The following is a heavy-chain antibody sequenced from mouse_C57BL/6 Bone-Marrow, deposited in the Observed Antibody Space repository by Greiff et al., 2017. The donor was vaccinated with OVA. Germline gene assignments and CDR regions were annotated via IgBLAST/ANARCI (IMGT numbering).Heavy chain of an antibody. CDR2: ISDGGSYT. CDR3: AREEIPYYYDY. Sequence: EVQLQESGGGLVKPGGSLKLSCAASGFTFSSYAMSWVRQTPEKRLEWVATISDGGSYTYYPDNVKGRFTISRDNAKNNLYLQMSHLKSEDTAMDYCAREEIPYYYDYWGQGTTLTVSS. CDR1: GFTFSSYA. V-gene: IGHV5-4*01. D-gene: IGHD1-1*01. J-gene: IGHJ2*01.